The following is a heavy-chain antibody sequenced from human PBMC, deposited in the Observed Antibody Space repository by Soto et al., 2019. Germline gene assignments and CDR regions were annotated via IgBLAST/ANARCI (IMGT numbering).Heavy chain of an antibody. D-gene: IGHD6-13*01. CDR2: INAGNGNT. V-gene: IGHV1-3*01. CDR1: VYTFTSYA. J-gene: IGHJ4*02. CDR3: ASSDSSSWPIDY. Sequence: ASVKVSCKASVYTFTSYAMHWVRQAPGQRLEWMGWINAGNGNTKYSQKFQGRVTITRDTSASTAYMELSSLRSEDTAVYYCASSDSSSWPIDYWGQGTLVTVSS.